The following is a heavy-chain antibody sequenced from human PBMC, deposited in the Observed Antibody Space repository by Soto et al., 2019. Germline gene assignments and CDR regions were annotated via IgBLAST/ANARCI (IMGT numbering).Heavy chain of an antibody. V-gene: IGHV3-30-3*01. CDR3: ARQEIAARYYYYYYGMDV. CDR1: GFTFSSYA. Sequence: GGSLRLSCAASGFTFSSYAMHWVRQAPGKGLEWVAVISYDGSNKYYADSVKGRFTISRDNSKNTLYLQMNSLRAEDTAVYYCARQEIAARYYYYYYGMDVWGQGTTVTVSS. CDR2: ISYDGSNK. J-gene: IGHJ6*02. D-gene: IGHD6-6*01.